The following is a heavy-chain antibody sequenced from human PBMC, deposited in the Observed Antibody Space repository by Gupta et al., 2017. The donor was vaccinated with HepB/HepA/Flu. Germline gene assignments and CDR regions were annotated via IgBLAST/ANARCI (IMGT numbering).Heavy chain of an antibody. CDR1: GFTFSSYA. J-gene: IGHJ6*02. CDR2: ISYDGSNK. Sequence: QVQLVESGGGVVQPGRSLRLSCAASGFTFSSYAMHWVRQAPGKGLEWVAVISYDGSNKYYADSVKGRFTISRDNSKNTLYLQMNSLRAEDTAVYYCARARGYSYGYYYYGMDVWGQGTTVTVSS. V-gene: IGHV3-30-3*01. D-gene: IGHD5-18*01. CDR3: ARARGYSYGYYYYGMDV.